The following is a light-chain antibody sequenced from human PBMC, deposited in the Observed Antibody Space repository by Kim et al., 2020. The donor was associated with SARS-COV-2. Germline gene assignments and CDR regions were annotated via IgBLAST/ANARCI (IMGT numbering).Light chain of an antibody. Sequence: LSPGERATLSCRASQSVSSSYLAWYQQKPGQAPRLLIYGTSSWATGIPDRFSGSGSGTDFTLTISRLEPEDSAVYYCQQYDTSRTFGQGTKVDIK. CDR2: GTS. CDR1: QSVSSSY. CDR3: QQYDTSRT. V-gene: IGKV3-20*01. J-gene: IGKJ1*01.